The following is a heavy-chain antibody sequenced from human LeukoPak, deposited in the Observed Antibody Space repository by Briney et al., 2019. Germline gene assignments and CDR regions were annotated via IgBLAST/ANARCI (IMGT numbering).Heavy chain of an antibody. CDR1: GFTFSSYA. J-gene: IGHJ4*02. Sequence: PGRSLRLSCAVSGFTFSSYAMHWVRQAPGKGLEWVAVISYDGSNKYYADSVKGRFTISRDNSKNTLYLQMNSLRAEDTAVYYCAREHRWLQSHFDYWGQGTLVTVSS. D-gene: IGHD5-24*01. CDR2: ISYDGSNK. CDR3: AREHRWLQSHFDY. V-gene: IGHV3-30*04.